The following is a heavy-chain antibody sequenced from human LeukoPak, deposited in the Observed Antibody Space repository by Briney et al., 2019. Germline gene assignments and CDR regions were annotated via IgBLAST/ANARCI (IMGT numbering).Heavy chain of an antibody. J-gene: IGHJ5*02. D-gene: IGHD3-10*01. CDR1: GFTFSSYG. CDR2: IRYDGSNK. Sequence: PGGSLRLSCAASGFTFSSYGMHWVRQAPGKGLEWVAFIRYDGSNKYYADSVKGRFTISRDNSKNTLYLQMNSLRAEDTAVYYCARDSRYYGSGSWFWFDPWGQGTLVTVSS. CDR3: ARDSRYYGSGSWFWFDP. V-gene: IGHV3-30*02.